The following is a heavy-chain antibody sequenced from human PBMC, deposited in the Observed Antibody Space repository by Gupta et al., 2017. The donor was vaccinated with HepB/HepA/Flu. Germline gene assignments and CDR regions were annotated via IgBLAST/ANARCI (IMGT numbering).Heavy chain of an antibody. CDR2: IKTDGSVE. Sequence: VKLVESGGVLVQPGGSLRLYCAASGFIFTRYWKNWVRQTPGKGLEWVANIKTDGSVEQYVDSVRGRFTISRDNAKNSFFLQMNSLRVEDTAVYFCMTGGPGYWGQGTLVTVSS. CDR3: MTGGPGY. CDR1: GFIFTRYW. D-gene: IGHD1-26*01. V-gene: IGHV3-7*01. J-gene: IGHJ4*02.